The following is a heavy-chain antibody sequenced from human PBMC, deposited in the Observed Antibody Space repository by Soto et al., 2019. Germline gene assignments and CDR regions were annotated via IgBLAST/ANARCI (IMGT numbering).Heavy chain of an antibody. D-gene: IGHD1-7*01. CDR2: INPNSGGT. CDR1: GYTFTGYY. J-gene: IGHJ4*02. CDR3: ARVRDNWNYGPGDY. V-gene: IGHV1-2*02. Sequence: ASVKVSFKASGYTFTGYYMHWLRQAPGQGLEWMGWINPNSGGTNYAQKFQGRVTMTRDTSISTAYMELSRLRSDDTAVYYCARVRDNWNYGPGDYWGQGTLVTVSS.